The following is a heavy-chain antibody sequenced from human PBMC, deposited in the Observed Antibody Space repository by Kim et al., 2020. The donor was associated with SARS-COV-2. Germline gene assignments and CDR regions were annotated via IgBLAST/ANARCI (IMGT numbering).Heavy chain of an antibody. Sequence: SETLSLTCSVSGGSVSSGDHYWTWIRQHSGRGLEWIGYIFYSGSIFYNPSLKSRITVSLDTSKNQFSLKLTSVTAAATAVYFCERGPSRWSWNYG. CDR3: ERGPSRWSWNYG. CDR1: GGSVSSGDHY. J-gene: IGHJ6*01. D-gene: IGHD1-26*01. V-gene: IGHV4-31*03. CDR2: IFYSGSI.